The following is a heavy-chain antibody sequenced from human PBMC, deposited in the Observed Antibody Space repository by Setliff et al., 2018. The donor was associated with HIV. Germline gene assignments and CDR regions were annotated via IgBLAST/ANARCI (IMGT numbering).Heavy chain of an antibody. CDR2: ISRRGST. CDR1: GGSFNGYS. CDR3: ARDPHYNDRSGYYSYFYFDY. Sequence: SETLSLTCAVYGGSFNGYSWSWMRQPPGKGLEWIGEISRRGSTTYHPSLKSRLTISVDASQRHFSLKLSSVTAADTAVYYCARDPHYNDRSGYYSYFYFDYWGQGTLVTVSS. V-gene: IGHV4-34*01. D-gene: IGHD3-22*01. J-gene: IGHJ4*02.